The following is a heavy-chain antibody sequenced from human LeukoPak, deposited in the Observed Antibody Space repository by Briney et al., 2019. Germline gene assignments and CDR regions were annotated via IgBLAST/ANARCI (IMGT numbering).Heavy chain of an antibody. CDR1: GFSLSTSGMC. CDR3: ARIPPGFYYYGMDV. V-gene: IGHV2-70*01. CDR2: IDWDDDK. J-gene: IGHJ6*02. Sequence: SGPALLKPTQTLTLTCTLSGFSLSTSGMCVSWIRQPPGKALEWLALIDWDDDKYYSTSLKTRLTISKDTSKNQVVLTMTNMDPVDTATYYCARIPPGFYYYGMDVWGQGTTVTVSS.